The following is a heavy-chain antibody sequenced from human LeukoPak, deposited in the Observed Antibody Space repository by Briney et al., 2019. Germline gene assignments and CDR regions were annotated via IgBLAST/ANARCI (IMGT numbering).Heavy chain of an antibody. D-gene: IGHD2-2*02. CDR1: GGTFSSYA. J-gene: IGHJ4*02. CDR3: ARDRVGYCSITSCYTSYFDY. V-gene: IGHV1-69*04. CDR2: IIPILGIA. Sequence: ASVKVSCKASGGTFSSYAISWVRQAPGQGLEWMGRIIPILGIANYAQKLQGRVTITADKSTSTANMELSSLRSEDTAVYYCARDRVGYCSITSCYTSYFDYWGQGTLVTVSS.